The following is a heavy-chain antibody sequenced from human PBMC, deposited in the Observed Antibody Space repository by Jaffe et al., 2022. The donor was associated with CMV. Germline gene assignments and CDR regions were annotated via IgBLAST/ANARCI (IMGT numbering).Heavy chain of an antibody. J-gene: IGHJ2*01. CDR3: ARGTGHVDTAMVKLNGWYFDL. V-gene: IGHV4-34*01. D-gene: IGHD5-18*01. Sequence: QVQLQQWGAGLLKPSETLSLTCAVYGGSFSGYYWSWIRQPPGKGLEWIGEINHSGSTNYNPSLKSRVTISVDTSKNQFSLKLSSVTAADTAVYYCARGTGHVDTAMVKLNGWYFDLWGRGTLVTVSS. CDR1: GGSFSGYY. CDR2: INHSGST.